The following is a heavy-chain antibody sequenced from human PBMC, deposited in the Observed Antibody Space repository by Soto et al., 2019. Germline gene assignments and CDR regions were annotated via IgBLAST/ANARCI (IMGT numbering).Heavy chain of an antibody. V-gene: IGHV4-59*01. CDR2: IYYSGST. Sequence: SETLSLTCTVSGGSISSYYWSWIRQPPGKGLEWIGYIYYSGSTNYNPSLKSRVTISVDTSKNQFSLKLSSVTAADTAVYYCGGDMVRGVIGSQAFDIWGQGTMVTVSS. CDR1: GGSISSYY. J-gene: IGHJ3*02. D-gene: IGHD3-10*01. CDR3: GGDMVRGVIGSQAFDI.